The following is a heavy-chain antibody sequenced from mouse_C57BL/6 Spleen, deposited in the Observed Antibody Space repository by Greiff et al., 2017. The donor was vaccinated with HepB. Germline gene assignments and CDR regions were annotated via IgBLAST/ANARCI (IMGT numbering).Heavy chain of an antibody. Sequence: DVHLVESGGGLVKPGGSLKLSCAASGFTFSSYAMSWVRQTPEKRLEWVATISDGGSYTYYPDNVKGRFTISRDNAKNNLYLQMSHLKSEDTAMYYCAREDDGYYGDTYFDYWGQGTTLTVSS. D-gene: IGHD2-3*01. CDR2: ISDGGSYT. CDR1: GFTFSSYA. J-gene: IGHJ2*01. V-gene: IGHV5-4*01. CDR3: AREDDGYYGDTYFDY.